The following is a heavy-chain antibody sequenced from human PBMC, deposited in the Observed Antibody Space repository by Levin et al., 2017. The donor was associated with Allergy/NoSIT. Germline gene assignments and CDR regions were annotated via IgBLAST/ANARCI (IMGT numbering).Heavy chain of an antibody. V-gene: IGHV3-48*02. Sequence: HPGGSLRLSCAASGFTFSSYSMNWVRQAPGKGLEWVSYISSSSSTIYYADSVKGRLTISRDNAKNSQYLQMNSLRDEDTSVSYCARYWMKRWLLKRVYYYYGMDVWGQGTTVTVSS. J-gene: IGHJ6*02. CDR3: ARYWMKRWLLKRVYYYYGMDV. CDR1: GFTFSSYS. D-gene: IGHD5-24*01. CDR2: ISSSSSTI.